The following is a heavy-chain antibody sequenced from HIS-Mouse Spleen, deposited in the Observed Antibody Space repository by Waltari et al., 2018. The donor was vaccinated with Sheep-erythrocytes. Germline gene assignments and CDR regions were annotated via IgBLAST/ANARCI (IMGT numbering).Heavy chain of an antibody. CDR3: AKGDAMVYDAFDI. D-gene: IGHD2-8*01. J-gene: IGHJ3*02. V-gene: IGHV3-30*18. CDR2: ISYDGSNK. Sequence: QVQLVESGGGVVQPGRSLRLSCAPSGFTFSRSGMHWVRQAPGKGLEWVAVISYDGSNKYYADSVKGRFTISRDNSKNTLYLQMNSLRAEDTAVYYCAKGDAMVYDAFDIWGQGTMVTVSS. CDR1: GFTFSRSG.